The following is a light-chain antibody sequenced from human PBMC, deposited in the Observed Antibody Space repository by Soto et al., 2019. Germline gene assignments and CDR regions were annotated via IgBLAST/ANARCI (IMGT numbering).Light chain of an antibody. CDR2: EVG. V-gene: IGLV2-14*03. CDR3: TSFTSSCTWV. CDR1: SSDVGYYDY. J-gene: IGLJ3*02. Sequence: QSALTQPRSAYRFPGQSFTISCTGTSSDVGYYDYVTGXQQHTGKATKLKIYEVGNRPSGVSNRFSGSKSGYTASLTISELQAEDESDYYCTSFTSSCTWVVGGGTK.